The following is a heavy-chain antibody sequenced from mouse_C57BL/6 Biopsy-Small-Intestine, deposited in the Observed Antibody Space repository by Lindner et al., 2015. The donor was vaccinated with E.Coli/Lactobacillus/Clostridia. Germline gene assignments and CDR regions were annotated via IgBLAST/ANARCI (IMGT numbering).Heavy chain of an antibody. Sequence: SVKVSCKTSGYSFTDYGITWVRQAPGQGLEWMGWITPYDGNTNYGQGLQDRVTLTTDTSTSTVYLELRNLRSDDTAVYYCAKDRDPTGWYSNWFDPWGQGTLVTVSS. CDR1: GYSFTDYG. V-gene: IGHV1S126*01. D-gene: IGHD4-1*01. CDR3: AKDRDPTGWYSNWFDP. J-gene: IGHJ4*01. CDR2: ITPYDGNT.